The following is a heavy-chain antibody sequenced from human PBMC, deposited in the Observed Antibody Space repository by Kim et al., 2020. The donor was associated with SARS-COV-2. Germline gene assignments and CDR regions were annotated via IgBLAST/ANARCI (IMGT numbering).Heavy chain of an antibody. Sequence: GSTNYNPSLRSRVTMSVHMSQNQFSLRLNSVTAADTAVYYCARGIARFDPWGQGALVTVSS. CDR2: GST. CDR3: ARGIARFDP. V-gene: IGHV4-59*09. D-gene: IGHD6-13*01. J-gene: IGHJ5*02.